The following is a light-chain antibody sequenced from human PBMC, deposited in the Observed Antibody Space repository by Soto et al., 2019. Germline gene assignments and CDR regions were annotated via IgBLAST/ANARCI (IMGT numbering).Light chain of an antibody. CDR2: GAS. J-gene: IGKJ3*01. Sequence: EIVMTQSPATLSVSPGERATLSCRASQNVSSNLAWYQQKPGQAPRLLIHGASTRAAGIPARFSGSGSGTEFTLTISSLQSEDCAVYYCQQYNDWPPCTVVPGTRVDIK. CDR1: QNVSSN. CDR3: QQYNDWPPCT. V-gene: IGKV3-15*01.